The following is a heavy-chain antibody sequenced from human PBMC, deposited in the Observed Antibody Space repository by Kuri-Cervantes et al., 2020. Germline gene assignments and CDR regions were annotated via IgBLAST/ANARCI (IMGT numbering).Heavy chain of an antibody. Sequence: GGSLRLSCAASGFTFSSYSMNWVRQAPGKGLEWVSSISSSSSYIYYADSVKGRFTISRDNAKNSLYLQMNSLRAGDTAVYYCARGGYFSSGWPYYYYYYMDVWGKGTTVTVSS. D-gene: IGHD6-19*01. V-gene: IGHV3-21*04. CDR2: ISSSSSYI. CDR1: GFTFSSYS. CDR3: ARGGYFSSGWPYYYYYYMDV. J-gene: IGHJ6*03.